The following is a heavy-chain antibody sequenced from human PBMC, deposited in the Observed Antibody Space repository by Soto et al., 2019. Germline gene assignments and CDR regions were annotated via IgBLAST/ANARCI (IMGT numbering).Heavy chain of an antibody. CDR2: INAGNGNT. CDR3: ARGLNGYSHYFDY. D-gene: IGHD5-18*01. J-gene: IGHJ4*02. Sequence: GASVKVSCKASGYTFTSYAMHWVGQAPGQRLEWMGWINAGNGNTKYSQKFQGRVTITRDTSASTAYMELSSLRSEDTAVYYCARGLNGYSHYFDYWGQGTLVTVSS. CDR1: GYTFTSYA. V-gene: IGHV1-3*01.